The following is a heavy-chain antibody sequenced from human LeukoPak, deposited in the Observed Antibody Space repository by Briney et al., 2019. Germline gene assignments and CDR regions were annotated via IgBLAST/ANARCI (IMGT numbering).Heavy chain of an antibody. Sequence: ASVKVSCKASGGTFSSYAISWVRQAPGQGLEWMGGIIPIFGTANYAQKFQGRVTITTDESTSTAYMELSSLRSEDTAVYYCARDPYYGGRLSGFVYWGQGTLVTVSS. D-gene: IGHD3-10*01. CDR2: IIPIFGTA. J-gene: IGHJ4*02. V-gene: IGHV1-69*05. CDR3: ARDPYYGGRLSGFVY. CDR1: GGTFSSYA.